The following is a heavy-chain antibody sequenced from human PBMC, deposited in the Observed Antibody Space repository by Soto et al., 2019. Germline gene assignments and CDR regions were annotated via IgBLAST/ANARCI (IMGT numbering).Heavy chain of an antibody. Sequence: SETLSLTCAVSGGSISSGGYSWSWIRQPPGKGLEWIGYIYHSGSTYYNPSLKSRVTISVDRSKNQFSLKLSSVTAADTAVYYCARAYSSSSVDYWGQGTLVTSPQ. V-gene: IGHV4-30-2*01. J-gene: IGHJ4*02. CDR3: ARAYSSSSVDY. CDR1: GGSISSGGYS. D-gene: IGHD6-6*01. CDR2: IYHSGST.